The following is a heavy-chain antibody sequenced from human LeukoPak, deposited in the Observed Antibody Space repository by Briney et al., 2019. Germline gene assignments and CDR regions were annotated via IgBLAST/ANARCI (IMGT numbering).Heavy chain of an antibody. J-gene: IGHJ4*02. D-gene: IGHD3-16*01. CDR2: IVVCSGNR. CDR1: GFTFTSSA. Sequence: SVTVCCKSSGFTFTSSAVQWVRQARGQRLEWIGLIVVCSGNRNYAQKFQERVTITRDMSTSTAYMEMSSLTSEDTAVYYCAADRPQQGGLDYWGQGTLVTVSS. CDR3: AADRPQQGGLDY. V-gene: IGHV1-58*01.